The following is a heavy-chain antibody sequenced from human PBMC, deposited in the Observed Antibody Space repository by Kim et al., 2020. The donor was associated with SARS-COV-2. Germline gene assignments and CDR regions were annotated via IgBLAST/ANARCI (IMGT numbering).Heavy chain of an antibody. CDR3: TTTWGLDIVENGMDV. D-gene: IGHD5-12*01. V-gene: IGHV3-15*01. Sequence: GGSLRLSCAASGFTFSNAWMSWVRQAPGKGLEWVGRIKSKTDGGTTDYAAPVKGRFTISRDDSKNTLYLQMNSLKTEDTAVYYCTTTWGLDIVENGMDVWGQGTTVTVSS. CDR1: GFTFSNAW. J-gene: IGHJ6*02. CDR2: IKSKTDGGTT.